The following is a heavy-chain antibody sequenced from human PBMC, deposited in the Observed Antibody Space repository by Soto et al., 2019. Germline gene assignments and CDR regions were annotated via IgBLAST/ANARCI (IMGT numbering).Heavy chain of an antibody. CDR3: ATPTHCSGGSCYSWFAFDI. V-gene: IGHV3-53*01. Sequence: GGSLRLSCAASGFTVSSNYMSWVRQAPGKGLEWVSVIYSGGSTYYADSVKGRFTISRDNSKNTLYLQMNSLRAEDTAVYYCATPTHCSGGSCYSWFAFDIWGQGTMVTVSS. J-gene: IGHJ3*02. CDR2: IYSGGST. CDR1: GFTVSSNY. D-gene: IGHD2-15*01.